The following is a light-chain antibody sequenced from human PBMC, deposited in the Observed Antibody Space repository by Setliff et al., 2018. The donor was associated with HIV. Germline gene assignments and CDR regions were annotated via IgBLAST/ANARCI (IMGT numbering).Light chain of an antibody. Sequence: QSALTQPASVSGSPGQSITISYTGTSSDVGGYNYVSWYQQHPGKAPKVMIYEVSNRPSGVSNRFSGSKSGNTASLTISGLQAEDEADYHCTSYTSSYTLVFGTGTKVTVL. CDR2: EVS. V-gene: IGLV2-14*01. CDR3: TSYTSSYTLV. J-gene: IGLJ1*01. CDR1: SSDVGGYNY.